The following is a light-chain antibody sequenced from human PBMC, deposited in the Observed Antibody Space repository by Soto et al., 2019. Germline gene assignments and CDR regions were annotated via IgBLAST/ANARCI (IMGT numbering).Light chain of an antibody. CDR3: MQALQKPST. J-gene: IGKJ1*01. Sequence: VVVTQSPLSLPVTPGEPASMSCRASQSLLHTNGINYLHWYLQKPGQSPQLLIHLGSHRASGVPDRFSGSGSGTEYTLRISRVEAEDVGIYYCMQALQKPSTFGQGTKVDIK. V-gene: IGKV2-28*01. CDR1: QSLLHTNGINY. CDR2: LGS.